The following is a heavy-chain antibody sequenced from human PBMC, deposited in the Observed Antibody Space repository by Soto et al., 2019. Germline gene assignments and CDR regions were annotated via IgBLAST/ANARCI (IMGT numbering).Heavy chain of an antibody. Sequence: SETLSLTCTVSGGSISSYYWSWIRQPPGKGLEWIGYIYYSGSTNYNPSLKSRVTISVDTSKNQFSLKLSSVTAADTAVYYCARLDRFSPDWFDPWGQGTLVTVSS. D-gene: IGHD3-22*01. CDR3: ARLDRFSPDWFDP. CDR2: IYYSGST. CDR1: GGSISSYY. J-gene: IGHJ5*02. V-gene: IGHV4-59*08.